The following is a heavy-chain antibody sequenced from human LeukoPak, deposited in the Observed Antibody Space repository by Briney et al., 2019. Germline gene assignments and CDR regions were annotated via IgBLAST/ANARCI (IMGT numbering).Heavy chain of an antibody. CDR1: GFSFTSSA. V-gene: IGHV1-58*01. CDR3: AAAVVVRDTAMVTFDY. J-gene: IGHJ4*02. D-gene: IGHD5-18*01. CDR2: IVVGSGNT. Sequence: SVNVSCKASGFSFTSSAVQWVRQARGQRLEWIGWIVVGSGNTNYAQKFQERVTITRDMSTSTAYMELSSLRSEDTAVYYCAAAVVVRDTAMVTFDYWGQGTLVTVSS.